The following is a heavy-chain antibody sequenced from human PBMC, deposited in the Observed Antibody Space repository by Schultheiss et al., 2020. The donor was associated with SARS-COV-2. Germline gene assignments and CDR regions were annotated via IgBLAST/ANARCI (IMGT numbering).Heavy chain of an antibody. J-gene: IGHJ5*02. Sequence: GGSLRLSCAASGFTFSDHYMDWVRQAPGKGLEWVGRTRNKANSYTTEYAASVKGRFTISRDNAKNSLYLQLNSLRAEDTAVYYCAKINWNDILHLWGQGTLVTVSS. V-gene: IGHV3-72*01. CDR2: TRNKANSYTT. D-gene: IGHD1-1*01. CDR3: AKINWNDILHL. CDR1: GFTFSDHY.